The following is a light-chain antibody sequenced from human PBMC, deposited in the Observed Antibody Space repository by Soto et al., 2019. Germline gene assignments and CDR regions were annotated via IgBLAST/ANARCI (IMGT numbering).Light chain of an antibody. V-gene: IGLV2-11*01. CDR3: CSYAGRYTYV. CDR1: SSPVGGYHY. J-gene: IGLJ1*01. CDR2: AVS. Sequence: QSVLTQPRSVSGSPGQSVTISCTGTSSPVGGYHYVSWYQQFPGKAPKLMIYAVSQRPSGVPDRFSGSESGNTASLTISGLQAEDEADYYCCSYAGRYTYVFGSGTKATV.